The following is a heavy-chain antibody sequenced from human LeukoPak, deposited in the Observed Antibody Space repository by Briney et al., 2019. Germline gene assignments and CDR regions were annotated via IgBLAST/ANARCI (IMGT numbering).Heavy chain of an antibody. CDR3: ARDQKTYYDDSGYYAPNGLDI. V-gene: IGHV3-66*01. CDR2: IYSGGST. Sequence: GGSLRLSCTASGFTFSDYYMNWVRQAPGKGLEWVSVIYSGGSTYYADSVKGRFTISRDNSKNTLYLQMNSLRAEDTAVYYCARDQKTYYDDSGYYAPNGLDIWGQGTMVTVSS. J-gene: IGHJ3*02. CDR1: GFTFSDYY. D-gene: IGHD3-22*01.